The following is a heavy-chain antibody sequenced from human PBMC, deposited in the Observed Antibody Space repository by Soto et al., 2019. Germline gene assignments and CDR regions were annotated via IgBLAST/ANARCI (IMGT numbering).Heavy chain of an antibody. CDR2: INAGNGNT. J-gene: IGHJ6*03. CDR3: ARRGPTTVTTGDYYYYYMDV. D-gene: IGHD4-17*01. V-gene: IGHV1-3*01. CDR1: GYTFTSYA. Sequence: ASVKVSCKASGYTFTSYAMHWVRQAPGQRLEWMGWINAGNGNTKYSQKFQGRVTITRDTSASTAYMELSSLRSEDTAVYYCARRGPTTVTTGDYYYYYMDVWGKGTTVTVSS.